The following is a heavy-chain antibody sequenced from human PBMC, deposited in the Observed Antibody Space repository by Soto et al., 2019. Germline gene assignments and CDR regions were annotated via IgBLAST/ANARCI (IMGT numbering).Heavy chain of an antibody. J-gene: IGHJ1*01. V-gene: IGHV1-3*01. D-gene: IGHD3-22*01. Sequence: GASVKVSCKASGYTFTSYAMHWVRQAPGQRLEWMGWINAGNGNTKYSQKFQGRVTITRDTSASTAYMELSSLRSEDTAVYYCARPLDYDSSGYSLPPIGFQHWGQAPWSPSPQ. CDR2: INAGNGNT. CDR3: ARPLDYDSSGYSLPPIGFQH. CDR1: GYTFTSYA.